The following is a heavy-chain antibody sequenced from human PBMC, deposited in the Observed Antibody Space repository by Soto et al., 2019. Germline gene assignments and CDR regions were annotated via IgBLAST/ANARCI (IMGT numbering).Heavy chain of an antibody. V-gene: IGHV3-23*01. CDR3: ANALLWFEELLYPQASGYYYYMDV. CDR2: ISGSGGST. Sequence: EVQLLESGGGLVQPGGSLRLSCAASGFTFSSYAMSWVRQAPGKGLEWVSAISGSGGSTYYADSVKGRFTISRDNSKNTMYLQMNSLRAEDTAVYYGANALLWFEELLYPQASGYYYYMDVWGKGTTVTVSS. D-gene: IGHD3-10*01. J-gene: IGHJ6*03. CDR1: GFTFSSYA.